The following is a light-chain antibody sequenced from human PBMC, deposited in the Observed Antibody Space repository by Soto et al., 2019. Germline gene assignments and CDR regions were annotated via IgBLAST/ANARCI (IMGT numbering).Light chain of an antibody. Sequence: EIVMTQSPATLSVSPGERATLSCRASQSVSSNLAWYQQTPGQAPRLLIYGASTRATGIPARFSGSGSGTEFPLTISSLQSEDFAVYYCQQHNNWPPLTFGGGTKVDIK. CDR1: QSVSSN. CDR3: QQHNNWPPLT. V-gene: IGKV3-15*01. CDR2: GAS. J-gene: IGKJ4*01.